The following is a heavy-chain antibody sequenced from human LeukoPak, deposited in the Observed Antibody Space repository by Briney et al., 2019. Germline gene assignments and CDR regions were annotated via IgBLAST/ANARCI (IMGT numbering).Heavy chain of an antibody. V-gene: IGHV3-74*01. CDR2: INSDGSST. J-gene: IGHJ4*02. Sequence: GGSLRLSCAASGFTFSSYWMHWVRHAPGKGLVWVSRINSDGSSTSYADSVKGRFTISRDNAKNSLYLQMNSLRAEDTAVYYCARVRDPGIAAAGTFDYWGQGTLVTVSS. D-gene: IGHD6-13*01. CDR3: ARVRDPGIAAAGTFDY. CDR1: GFTFSSYW.